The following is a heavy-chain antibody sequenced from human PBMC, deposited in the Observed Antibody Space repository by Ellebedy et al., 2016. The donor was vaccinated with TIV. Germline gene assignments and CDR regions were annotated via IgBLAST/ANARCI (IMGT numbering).Heavy chain of an antibody. V-gene: IGHV3-7*03. CDR1: GFTFSTYW. CDR2: IKQDGSEM. D-gene: IGHD3-10*01. Sequence: GESLKISCAASGFTFSTYWMHWVRQAPGKGLEWVAYIKQDGSEMDYVDSVKGRFTISRDNTKNSLYLQMNSLRAEDTALYYSVKGHGDSGTYWGQGTLVTVSS. J-gene: IGHJ4*02. CDR3: VKGHGDSGTY.